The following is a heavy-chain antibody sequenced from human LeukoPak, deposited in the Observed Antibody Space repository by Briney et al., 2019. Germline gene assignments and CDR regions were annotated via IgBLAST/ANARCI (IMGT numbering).Heavy chain of an antibody. V-gene: IGHV1-69*13. Sequence: ASVKVSCTASGGTFSIYAISWVRQAPGQGLEWMGGIIPIFGTANYAQKFQGRVTITADESTSTAYMELSSLRSEDTAVYYCARERWELLGYFDYWGQGTLVTVSS. CDR2: IIPIFGTA. J-gene: IGHJ4*02. CDR1: GGTFSIYA. D-gene: IGHD1-26*01. CDR3: ARERWELLGYFDY.